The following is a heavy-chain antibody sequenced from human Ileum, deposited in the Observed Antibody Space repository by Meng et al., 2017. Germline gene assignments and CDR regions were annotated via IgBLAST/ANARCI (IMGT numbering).Heavy chain of an antibody. CDR1: GYTFNTYW. Sequence: GESLKISCKTSGYTFNTYWIDWVRQTPGKGLEWMGGIYPGDSDTRYSPSFQGQVTISADKSISTTYLQWRSLQASDSAMYYCGRRYYGSGSMDYWGQGTLVTVSS. CDR2: IYPGDSDT. D-gene: IGHD3-10*01. J-gene: IGHJ4*02. V-gene: IGHV5-51*01. CDR3: GRRYYGSGSMDY.